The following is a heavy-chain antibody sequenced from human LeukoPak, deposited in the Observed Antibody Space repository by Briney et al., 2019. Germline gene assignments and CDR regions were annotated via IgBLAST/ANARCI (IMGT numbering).Heavy chain of an antibody. CDR2: IKQDGSEK. CDR1: GFTFSSYW. D-gene: IGHD1-1*01. V-gene: IGHV3-7*01. Sequence: PGGSLRLSCAASGFTFSSYWMSWVRQAPGKGLEWVANIKQDGSEKYYVDSVKGRFTISRDNAKNSLYLQMNSLRAEDTAVYYCATRGTYNWNGPEHLYWGQGTLVTVSS. J-gene: IGHJ4*02. CDR3: ATRGTYNWNGPEHLY.